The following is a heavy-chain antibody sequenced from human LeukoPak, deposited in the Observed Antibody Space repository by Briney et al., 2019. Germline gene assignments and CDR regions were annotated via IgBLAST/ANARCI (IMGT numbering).Heavy chain of an antibody. D-gene: IGHD5-12*01. CDR3: ARGYSGYVDAFDI. J-gene: IGHJ3*02. CDR1: GYTFTGYY. CDR2: INPNSGGT. V-gene: IGHV1-2*04. Sequence: ASVKVSCKASGYTFTGYYMHWVRQAPGQGLEWMGWINPNSGGTNYAQKFQGWVTMTRDTSISTAHMELSRLRSDDTAVYYCARGYSGYVDAFDIWGQGTMVTVSS.